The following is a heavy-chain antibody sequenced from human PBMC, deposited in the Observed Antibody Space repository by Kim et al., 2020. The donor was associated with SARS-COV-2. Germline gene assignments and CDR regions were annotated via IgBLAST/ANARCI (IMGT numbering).Heavy chain of an antibody. D-gene: IGHD5-18*01. Sequence: QKFQGRVTMTRDTSISTSYMELSRLRSDDTAVYYCARWGYSYGLIYALDIWGQGTMVTVSS. CDR3: ARWGYSYGLIYALDI. J-gene: IGHJ3*02. V-gene: IGHV1-2*02.